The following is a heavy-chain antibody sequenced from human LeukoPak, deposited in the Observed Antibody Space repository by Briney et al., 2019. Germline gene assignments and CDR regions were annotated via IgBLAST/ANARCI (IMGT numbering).Heavy chain of an antibody. D-gene: IGHD2-2*02. V-gene: IGHV1-18*01. Sequence: ASVKVSCKASGGTFSSYAISWVRQAPGQGLEWMGWISTYNDNTHYAQKLQGRVTMTTDTSTSTAYMELRSLRSDDTAVYYCARDIDCSTTSCYTNAADYWGQGTLVTVSS. J-gene: IGHJ4*02. CDR2: ISTYNDNT. CDR3: ARDIDCSTTSCYTNAADY. CDR1: GGTFSSYA.